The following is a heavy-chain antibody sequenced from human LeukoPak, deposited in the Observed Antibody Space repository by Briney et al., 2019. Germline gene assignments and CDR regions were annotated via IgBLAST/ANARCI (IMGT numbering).Heavy chain of an antibody. Sequence: GASVKVSCKVSGYTLTKLSMHWVRQAPGKGHEWRGGFDPEDGETIYAQKIQGRVTMTEDTSTDTAYMALSSLTSEDTAVYYCATEVRRLSGSYYSDYWGQGTLVTVSS. V-gene: IGHV1-24*01. CDR3: ATEVRRLSGSYYSDY. CDR1: GYTLTKLS. D-gene: IGHD1-26*01. J-gene: IGHJ4*02. CDR2: FDPEDGET.